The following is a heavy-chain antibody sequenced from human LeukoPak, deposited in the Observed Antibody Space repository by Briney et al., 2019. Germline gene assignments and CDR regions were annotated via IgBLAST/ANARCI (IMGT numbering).Heavy chain of an antibody. V-gene: IGHV3-30*04. CDR1: GFTFSSYA. CDR2: ISYDGSNK. Sequence: GGSLRLSCAASGFTFSSYAMHWVRQAPGKGLEWVAVISYDGSNKYYADSVKGRFTISRDNSKNTLYLQMNSLRAEDTAVYYCASSPPRAFYFDYWGQGTLVTVSS. J-gene: IGHJ4*02. CDR3: ASSPPRAFYFDY.